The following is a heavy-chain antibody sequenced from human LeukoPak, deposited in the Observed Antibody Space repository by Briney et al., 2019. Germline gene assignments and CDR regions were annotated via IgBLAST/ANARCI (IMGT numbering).Heavy chain of an antibody. CDR1: GFTVSSNF. CDR3: VGSAGWLFDY. V-gene: IGHV3-66*01. Sequence: GGSLRLSCAASGFTVSSNFMSWVRQAPGKGLEWVSVIYSGGSTYYADSVKCRFTISRDNSKNTLYLQMNSLRVEDTGVYNCVGSAGWLFDYWGQGTLVTVSS. J-gene: IGHJ4*02. D-gene: IGHD3-10*01. CDR2: IYSGGST.